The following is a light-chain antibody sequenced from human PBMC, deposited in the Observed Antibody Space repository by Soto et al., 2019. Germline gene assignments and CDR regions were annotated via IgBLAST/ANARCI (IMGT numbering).Light chain of an antibody. CDR3: QQYNSYPWT. V-gene: IGKV1-5*03. CDR2: KAS. J-gene: IGKJ1*01. CDR1: QSISSW. Sequence: IQMTQSPSTLSASVVYRVTITCRASQSISSWLAWYQQKPGKAPKLLIYKASTLESGVPSNFSGSGSGTEFTLTINSLQPEDFATYYCQQYNSYPWTFGQGTKVDIK.